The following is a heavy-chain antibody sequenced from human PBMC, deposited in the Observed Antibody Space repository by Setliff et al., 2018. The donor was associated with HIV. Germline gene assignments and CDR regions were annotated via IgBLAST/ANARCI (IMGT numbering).Heavy chain of an antibody. Sequence: GGSLRLSCAASGFTFSSYWMHWVRQAPGKGLVWVSRISPDGSVINYAGSVKGRFTISRDNAKNTLYLQMNGLRAEDTAVYYCVRGGADCETDCYWGQGAMVTVSS. V-gene: IGHV3-74*01. CDR2: ISPDGSVI. J-gene: IGHJ4*02. CDR3: VRGGADCETDCY. D-gene: IGHD2-21*01. CDR1: GFTFSSYW.